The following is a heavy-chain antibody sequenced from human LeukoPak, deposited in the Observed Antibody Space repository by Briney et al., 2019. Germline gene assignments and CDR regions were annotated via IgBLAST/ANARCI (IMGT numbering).Heavy chain of an antibody. CDR1: GGSISSYY. CDR2: IHYSGST. J-gene: IGHJ6*04. CDR3: ARDLITIFAVAGPLDV. V-gene: IGHV4-59*01. Sequence: PSETLSLTCTVSGGSISSYYWSWIRQPPGKGLEWIGYIHYSGSTNYNPSLKSRVTISVDTSKNQFSLKLSSVTAADTAVYYCARDLITIFAVAGPLDVWGKGTTVTVSS. D-gene: IGHD3-3*01.